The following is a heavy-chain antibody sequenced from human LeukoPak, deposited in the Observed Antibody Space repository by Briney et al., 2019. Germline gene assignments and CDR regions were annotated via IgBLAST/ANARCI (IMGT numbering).Heavy chain of an antibody. D-gene: IGHD3-22*01. J-gene: IGHJ4*02. CDR2: ISGSGGST. Sequence: GGSLRLSCAASGFTFSSYATSWVRQAPGKGLEWVSAISGSGGSTYYADSVKGRFTISRDNSKSTLYLQMNSLRAEDTAVYYCAKVVRGYYYDSSGYYYFDYWGQGTLVTVSS. CDR3: AKVVRGYYYDSSGYYYFDY. CDR1: GFTFSSYA. V-gene: IGHV3-23*01.